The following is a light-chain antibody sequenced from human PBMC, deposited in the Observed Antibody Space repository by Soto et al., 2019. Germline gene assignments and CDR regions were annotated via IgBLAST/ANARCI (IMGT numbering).Light chain of an antibody. CDR2: ATS. J-gene: IGKJ5*01. Sequence: EIVMTQSPATLSVSPGERATLSCRTSQSVTTNLAWYQQKPGQAPRLLIYATSIRATGIPDRFSGSGSETDFTLTISRLEPEDFALYYCQQYGSSAPITFGQGTRLEIK. CDR3: QQYGSSAPIT. V-gene: IGKV3-20*01. CDR1: QSVTTN.